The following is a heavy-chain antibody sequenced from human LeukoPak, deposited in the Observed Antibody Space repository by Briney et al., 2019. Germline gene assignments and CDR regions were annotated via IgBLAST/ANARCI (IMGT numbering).Heavy chain of an antibody. V-gene: IGHV3-30-3*01. D-gene: IGHD7-27*01. Sequence: AGRSLRLSCAAYGFTFSSYAMHWVRQAPGKGLEWVAVISYDGSNKYYADSVKGRFTISRDNSKNTLYLQMNSLRAEDTAVYYCARSPGPFDYWGQGTLVTVSS. CDR1: GFTFSSYA. CDR3: ARSPGPFDY. CDR2: ISYDGSNK. J-gene: IGHJ4*02.